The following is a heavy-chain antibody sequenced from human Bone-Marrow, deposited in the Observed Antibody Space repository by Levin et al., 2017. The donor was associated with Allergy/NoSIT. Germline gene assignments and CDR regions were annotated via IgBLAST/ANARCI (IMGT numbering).Heavy chain of an antibody. J-gene: IGHJ6*02. D-gene: IGHD2-21*01. CDR3: ARDGEAIRYYGMDV. Sequence: KISCKASGGTFSSYAISWVRQAPGQGLEWMGGIIPIFGTANYAQKFQGRVTITADESTSTAYMELSSLRSEDTAVYYCARDGEAIRYYGMDVWGQGTTVTVSS. CDR1: GGTFSSYA. CDR2: IIPIFGTA. V-gene: IGHV1-69*01.